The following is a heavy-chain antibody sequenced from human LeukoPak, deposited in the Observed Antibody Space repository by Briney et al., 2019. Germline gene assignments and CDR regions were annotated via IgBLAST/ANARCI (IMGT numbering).Heavy chain of an antibody. V-gene: IGHV3-11*04. CDR1: GFTVSGDY. D-gene: IGHD1-1*01. CDR2: ISSSGTTI. CDR3: ACARTGGAYLDY. Sequence: PGGSLRLSCVVSGFTVSGDYISWFRQAPGKGLEWVSYISSSGTTIYYADSVKGRFTISRDNAKNSLYLQMNSLRDEDTAVYYCACARTGGAYLDYWGLGTLVTVSS. J-gene: IGHJ4*02.